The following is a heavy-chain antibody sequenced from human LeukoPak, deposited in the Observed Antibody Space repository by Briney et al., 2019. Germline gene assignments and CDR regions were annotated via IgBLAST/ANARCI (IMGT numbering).Heavy chain of an antibody. J-gene: IGHJ3*02. Sequence: GGSLRLSCAVSGFSVTNNYMSWVRQAPGKGLEWVSYIDRSSNIIYYADSVKGRFTISRDNAKNSLYLQMNSLRDEDTAVYYCARDRNWAFDIWGQGTMVTVSS. CDR3: ARDRNWAFDI. CDR2: IDRSSNII. V-gene: IGHV3-48*02. D-gene: IGHD1-1*01. CDR1: GFSVTNNY.